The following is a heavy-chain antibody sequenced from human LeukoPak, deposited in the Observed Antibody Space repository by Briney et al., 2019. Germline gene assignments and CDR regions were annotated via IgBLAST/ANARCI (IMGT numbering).Heavy chain of an antibody. J-gene: IGHJ4*02. CDR3: ARRRQAGREQLEY. Sequence: ASVKVSCKASGYTFTGFYMHWVRQAPGQGLEWMGWINPNSGGTNYAQKFQGRVTMTRDTSISTAYMELSRLRSDDTAVYYCARRRQAGREQLEYWGQGTLVTVSS. V-gene: IGHV1-2*02. D-gene: IGHD6-13*01. CDR1: GYTFTGFY. CDR2: INPNSGGT.